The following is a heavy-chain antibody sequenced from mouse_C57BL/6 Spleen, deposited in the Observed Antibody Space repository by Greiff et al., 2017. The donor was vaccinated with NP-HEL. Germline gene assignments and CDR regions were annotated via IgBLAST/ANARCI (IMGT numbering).Heavy chain of an antibody. J-gene: IGHJ1*03. CDR1: GYTFTSYW. CDR3: AREDYGSSYGYFDV. D-gene: IGHD1-1*01. CDR2: IHPNSGST. Sequence: QVQLQQPGAELVKPGASVKLSCKASGYTFTSYWMHWVKQRPGQGLGWIGMIHPNSGSTNYNEKFKSKATLTVDKSSSTAYMQLSSLTSEDSAVYYCAREDYGSSYGYFDVWGTGTTVTVSS. V-gene: IGHV1-64*01.